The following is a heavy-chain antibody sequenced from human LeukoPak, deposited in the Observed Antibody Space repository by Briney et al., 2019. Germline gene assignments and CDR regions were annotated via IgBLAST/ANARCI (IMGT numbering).Heavy chain of an antibody. D-gene: IGHD2-2*02. CDR2: ISGSGGST. J-gene: IGHJ4*02. CDR3: AKDGGVGYCSSTSCYTIDY. Sequence: PGGSLRLSCAASGFTVSSNYMSWVRQAPGKGLEWVSAISGSGGSTYYADSVKGRFTISRDNSKNTLYLQMDSLRAGDTAVYYCAKDGGVGYCSSTSCYTIDYWGQGTLVTVSS. V-gene: IGHV3-23*01. CDR1: GFTVSSNY.